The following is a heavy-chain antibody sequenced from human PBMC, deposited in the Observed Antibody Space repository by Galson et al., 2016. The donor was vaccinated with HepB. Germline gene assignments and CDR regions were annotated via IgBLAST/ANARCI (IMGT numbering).Heavy chain of an antibody. J-gene: IGHJ4*02. CDR1: GYTFNSYW. CDR2: IYPDDSDT. D-gene: IGHD6-19*01. V-gene: IGHV5-51*01. CDR3: ASSVGVAGLDY. Sequence: QSGAEVKKPGESLKISCKGSGYTFNSYWIGRVRQMPGKGLEWMGIIYPDDSDTTYSPSFQGQVTISADKSISTAYLQWSSLKASDTAMYYCASSVGVAGLDYWGQGTLVTVSS.